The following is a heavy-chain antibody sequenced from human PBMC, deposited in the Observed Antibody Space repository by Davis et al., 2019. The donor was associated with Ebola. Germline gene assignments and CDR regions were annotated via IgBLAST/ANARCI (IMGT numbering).Heavy chain of an antibody. CDR2: ISSSSSYI. J-gene: IGHJ6*02. Sequence: GGSLRLSCAASGFTFSSYSMNWVRQAPGKGLEWVSSISSSSSYIYYADSVKGRFTISRDNAKNSLYLQMNSLRAEDTAVYYCARADYYDSFYYYYGMDVWGQGTTVTVSS. V-gene: IGHV3-21*04. CDR3: ARADYYDSFYYYYGMDV. D-gene: IGHD3-22*01. CDR1: GFTFSSYS.